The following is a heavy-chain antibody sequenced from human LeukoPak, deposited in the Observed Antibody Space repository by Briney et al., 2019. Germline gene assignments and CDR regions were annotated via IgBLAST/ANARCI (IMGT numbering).Heavy chain of an antibody. Sequence: PRGSLRPSCAVSGFTFSSYGMSWVRQAPGKGLEWVSSISGSGSLTYYADSVKGRFTISRDNSKNTLYLQMNSLRAEDTAVYYCAKIAVAGYWYFDLWGRGTLVTVSS. V-gene: IGHV3-23*01. CDR2: ISGSGSLT. D-gene: IGHD6-19*01. CDR1: GFTFSSYG. J-gene: IGHJ2*01. CDR3: AKIAVAGYWYFDL.